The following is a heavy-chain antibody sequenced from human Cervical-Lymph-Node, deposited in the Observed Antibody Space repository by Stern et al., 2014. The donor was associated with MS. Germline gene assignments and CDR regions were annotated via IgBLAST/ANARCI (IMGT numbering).Heavy chain of an antibody. J-gene: IGHJ6*02. CDR3: ARANYDFWSGYPDFHYYGMDV. CDR2: ISYGGRNK. CDR1: GFTFSSYA. V-gene: IGHV3-30*04. Sequence: DQLAESGGGVVQPGRSLRLSCAVSGFTFSSYAMHWVRPAPGQGLEWVAVISYGGRNKYYADSVKSRFTISRDNSKNTLYLQMNSLRAEDTAVYYCARANYDFWSGYPDFHYYGMDVWGQGTTVTVSS. D-gene: IGHD3-3*01.